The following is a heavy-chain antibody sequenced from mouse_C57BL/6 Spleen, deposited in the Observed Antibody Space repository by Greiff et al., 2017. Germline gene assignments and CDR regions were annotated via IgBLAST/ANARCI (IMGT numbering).Heavy chain of an antibody. CDR2: ILPGSGST. Sequence: VQLQQSGAELMKPGASVKLSCKATGYTFTGYWIEWVKQRPGHGLEWIGEILPGSGSTNYNEKFKGKATFTADTSSNTAYMQLSSLTTEDSAIYYCAIIYYYGSSLYYYAMDYWGQGTSVTVSS. V-gene: IGHV1-9*01. J-gene: IGHJ4*01. CDR1: GYTFTGYW. CDR3: AIIYYYGSSLYYYAMDY. D-gene: IGHD1-1*01.